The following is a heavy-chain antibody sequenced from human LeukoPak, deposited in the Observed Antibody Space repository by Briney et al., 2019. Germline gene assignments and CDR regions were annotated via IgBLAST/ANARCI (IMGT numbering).Heavy chain of an antibody. J-gene: IGHJ4*02. D-gene: IGHD2-2*01. CDR1: GGSISSGGYY. Sequence: SETLSLTCTVSGGSISSGGYYWSWIRQHPGKGLEWIGYIYYSGSTYYNPSLKSRVTISVDTSKNQFSLKLSSVTAADTAVYYCARASPCSTSCYPDYWGQGTLVTVSP. CDR2: IYYSGST. V-gene: IGHV4-31*03. CDR3: ARASPCSTSCYPDY.